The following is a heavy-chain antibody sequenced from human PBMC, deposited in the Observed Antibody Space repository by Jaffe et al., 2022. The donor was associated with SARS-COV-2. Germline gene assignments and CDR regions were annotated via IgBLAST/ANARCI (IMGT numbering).Heavy chain of an antibody. J-gene: IGHJ6*03. CDR1: GYSISSGYY. D-gene: IGHD3-10*01. Sequence: QVQLQESGPGLVKPSETLSLTCTVSGYSISSGYYWGWIRQPPGKELEWIGSMYHSGNTYYNPSLKSRVTISVDTSENQFSLRLSSVTAADTAVYYCARVSYFGSGSYYVGYYNYYMDVWGKGTTVTVSS. CDR3: ARVSYFGSGSYYVGYYNYYMDV. V-gene: IGHV4-38-2*02. CDR2: MYHSGNT.